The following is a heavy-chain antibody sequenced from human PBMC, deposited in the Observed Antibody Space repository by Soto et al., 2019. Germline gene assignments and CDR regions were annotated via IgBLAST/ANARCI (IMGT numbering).Heavy chain of an antibody. CDR1: GGSLSGYY. CDR2: INDRGSI. CDR3: ARESHDILTGPPWVWYFDL. J-gene: IGHJ2*01. Sequence: QVQLQQWGAGPLRPLETLSLPCGVSGGSLSGYYWAWIRQSPGKRLEWIGEINDRGSINYNLSLKSRVIISVDTSKNHYSLKLRSVTAADTAVYYCARESHDILTGPPWVWYFDLCGRCTLVTVSS. V-gene: IGHV4-34*01. D-gene: IGHD3-9*01.